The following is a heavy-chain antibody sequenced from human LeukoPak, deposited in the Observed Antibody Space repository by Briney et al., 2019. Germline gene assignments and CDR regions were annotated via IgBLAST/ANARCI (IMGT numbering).Heavy chain of an antibody. J-gene: IGHJ3*02. CDR2: IRYDGTDK. CDR3: ARDPKYSSNTKAFDI. V-gene: IGHV3-30*02. D-gene: IGHD6-13*01. Sequence: GGSLRLSCAASGLTFSSYGMHWVRQAPGKGPEGVAFIRYDGTDKYYADSVKGRFTISRDNSKNTPYLQMNSLRAEDTAVYYCARDPKYSSNTKAFDIWGQGTMVTVSS. CDR1: GLTFSSYG.